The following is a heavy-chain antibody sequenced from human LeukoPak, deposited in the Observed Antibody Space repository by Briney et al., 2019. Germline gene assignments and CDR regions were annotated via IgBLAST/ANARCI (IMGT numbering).Heavy chain of an antibody. V-gene: IGHV4-34*01. CDR1: GGSFSGYY. J-gene: IGHJ6*03. CDR2: INHSGST. CDR3: AREVYGSGTYYYYMDV. Sequence: KASETLSLTCAVYGGSFSGYYWSWIRQPPGKGLEWIGEINHSGSTNYNPSLKSRVTISVDTSKNQFSLKLSSVTAADTAVYYCAREVYGSGTYYYYMDVWGKGTTVTVSS. D-gene: IGHD3-10*01.